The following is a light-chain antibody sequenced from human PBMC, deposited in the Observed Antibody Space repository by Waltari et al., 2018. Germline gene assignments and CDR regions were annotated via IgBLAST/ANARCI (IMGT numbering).Light chain of an antibody. CDR1: NTGRKS. Sequence: SYVLTQPPSVSVAPGTTATLTCWGGNTGRKSEHWYQQKAGQAPVWVIYFDNDRPAGIPERFSGSNSGDTATLTISRVEAGDEADYYCQVWDSRSDRAFGGGTKLTVL. V-gene: IGLV3-21*04. CDR2: FDN. J-gene: IGLJ2*01. CDR3: QVWDSRSDRA.